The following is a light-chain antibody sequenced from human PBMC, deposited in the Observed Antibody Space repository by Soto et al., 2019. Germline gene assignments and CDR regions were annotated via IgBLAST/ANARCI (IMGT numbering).Light chain of an antibody. CDR2: EDT. CDR3: CPSARSSSFYV. CDR1: SGDVGSYNL. Sequence: QSALTQPASVSGSPGQSITISCTGTSGDVGSYNLVSWYQQHPDKAPKLMIYEDTKRPSGVSDRFSGSTSGNTASLTISGLQAEDEADYYCCPSARSSSFYVFGTGTKLTVL. J-gene: IGLJ1*01. V-gene: IGLV2-23*01.